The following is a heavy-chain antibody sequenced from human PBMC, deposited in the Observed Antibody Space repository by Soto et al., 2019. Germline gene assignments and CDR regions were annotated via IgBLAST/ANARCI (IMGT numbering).Heavy chain of an antibody. D-gene: IGHD1-1*01. CDR3: ASRSGTTRFYYYYYYGMDV. CDR2: IYYSGST. CDR1: GGSISSSSYY. Sequence: PSETLSLTCTVSGGSISSSSYYWSWIRQPPGKGLEWIGYIYYSGSTNYNPSLKSRVTISVDTSKNQFSLKLSSVTAADTAVYYCASRSGTTRFYYYYYYGMDVWGQGTTVTVSS. V-gene: IGHV4-61*05. J-gene: IGHJ6*02.